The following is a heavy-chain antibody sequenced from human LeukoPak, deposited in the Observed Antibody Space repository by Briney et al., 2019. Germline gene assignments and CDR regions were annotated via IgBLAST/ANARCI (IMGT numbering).Heavy chain of an antibody. V-gene: IGHV1-2*02. Sequence: ASVKVSCKASGYTFTGYYMHWVRQAPGQGLEWMGWINPNSGGTNYAQKFQGRVTMTRDTSISTAYMELSRLRSDDTAAYYCARGGYRLRYFDWLGAFDIWGQGTMVTVSS. CDR2: INPNSGGT. J-gene: IGHJ3*02. CDR3: ARGGYRLRYFDWLGAFDI. D-gene: IGHD3-9*01. CDR1: GYTFTGYY.